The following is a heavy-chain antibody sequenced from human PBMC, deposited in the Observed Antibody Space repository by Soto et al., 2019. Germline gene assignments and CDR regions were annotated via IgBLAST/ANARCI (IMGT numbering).Heavy chain of an antibody. CDR2: TSYDGTNS. J-gene: IGHJ6*02. CDR3: AKARANTVTYTGYSYSEMDV. D-gene: IGHD4-17*01. CDR1: GFTFSSYG. V-gene: IGHV3-30*18. Sequence: QVQLVESGGGVVQPGRSLRLSCAASGFTFSSYGMHWVRQAPGKGLEWVAVTSYDGTNSYYADSVKGRITISRDNFQNTLYLQMNSLGAEATAVYYCAKARANTVTYTGYSYSEMDVWGQGTTVTVSS.